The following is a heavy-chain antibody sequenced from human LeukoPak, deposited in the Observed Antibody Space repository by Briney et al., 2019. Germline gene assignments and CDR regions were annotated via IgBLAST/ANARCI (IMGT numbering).Heavy chain of an antibody. CDR3: ANRGWSTVYTGGRYMDV. CDR2: IWYDGSNK. Sequence: GGSLRLSCAAPGFTFSSYGMHWVRQAPGKGLEWVAVIWYDGSNKYYADSVKGRFTISRDNSKNTLYLQMNSLRAEDTAVYYCANRGWSTVYTGGRYMDVWGKGTTVTVSS. D-gene: IGHD3-3*01. CDR1: GFTFSSYG. V-gene: IGHV3-33*06. J-gene: IGHJ6*03.